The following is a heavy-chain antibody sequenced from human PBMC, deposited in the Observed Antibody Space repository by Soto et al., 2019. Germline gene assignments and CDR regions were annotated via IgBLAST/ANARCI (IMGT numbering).Heavy chain of an antibody. D-gene: IGHD2-2*01. CDR3: ASRYLEYCSSASCSAPYDY. CDR1: GFTFTTYW. J-gene: IGHJ4*02. V-gene: IGHV3-7*05. CDR2: IKQDGSEK. Sequence: EVQLEESGGGLVQPGGSLRLSCAASGFTFTTYWMSWVRQAPGKGLEWVANIKQDGSEKYYVDSVKGRFIISRDNTKKSLYLQMNSLRAEDTAVYYCASRYLEYCSSASCSAPYDYWGQGTLVTVSS.